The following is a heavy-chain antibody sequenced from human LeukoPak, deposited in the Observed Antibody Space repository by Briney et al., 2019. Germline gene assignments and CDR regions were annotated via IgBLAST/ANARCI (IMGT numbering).Heavy chain of an antibody. CDR1: GFTFSNAW. V-gene: IGHV3-15*01. CDR3: TSTTTVTTVLYAFDI. J-gene: IGHJ3*02. CDR2: IKSKTDGGTT. D-gene: IGHD4-17*01. Sequence: PGGSLRLSCAASGFTFSNAWMSWVRQAPGKGLEWVGRIKSKTDGGTTDYAAPVKGRFTISRDDSKNTLYLQMNSLKTEDTAVYYCTSTTTVTTVLYAFDIWGQGTMVTVSS.